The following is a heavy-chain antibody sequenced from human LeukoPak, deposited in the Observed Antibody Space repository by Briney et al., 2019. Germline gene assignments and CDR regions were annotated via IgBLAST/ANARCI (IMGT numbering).Heavy chain of an antibody. CDR3: ARDPDPQSASPTVAPGDY. J-gene: IGHJ4*02. V-gene: IGHV3-53*01. Sequence: PGGSLRLACAASGFSVSNNYMNWVRQAPGKGLEWVSVIYTGGGTYYADSVKGRFTISRDSSKNTVFLQMNSLRVEDTAVYYCARDPDPQSASPTVAPGDYWGQGTLVTVSS. CDR2: IYTGGGT. CDR1: GFSVSNNY. D-gene: IGHD4-23*01.